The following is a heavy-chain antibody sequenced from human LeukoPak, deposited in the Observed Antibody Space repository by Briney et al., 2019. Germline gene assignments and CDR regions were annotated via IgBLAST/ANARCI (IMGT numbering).Heavy chain of an antibody. Sequence: SETLSLTCAVYGGSFSGYYWSWIRQPPGKGLEWIGEINHSGSTNYNPSLKSRVTISVDTSKNQFSLKLSSVTAADTAVYYCAREADYGSGSYPDYWGQGTLVTVSS. J-gene: IGHJ4*02. CDR1: GGSFSGYY. CDR2: INHSGST. D-gene: IGHD3-10*01. V-gene: IGHV4-34*01. CDR3: AREADYGSGSYPDY.